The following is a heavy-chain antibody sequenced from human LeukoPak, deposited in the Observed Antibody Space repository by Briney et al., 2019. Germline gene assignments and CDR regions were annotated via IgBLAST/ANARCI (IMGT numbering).Heavy chain of an antibody. J-gene: IGHJ4*02. CDR1: GFTFDDYA. CDR2: ISGSGGST. Sequence: GGSLRLSCAASGFTFDDYAMHWVRQAPGKGLEWVSGISGSGGSTYYADSVKGRFTISRDNSKNTLYLQMNSLRAEDTAVYYCAKDYYYGSGSPDYWGQGTLVTVSS. CDR3: AKDYYYGSGSPDY. D-gene: IGHD3-10*01. V-gene: IGHV3-23*01.